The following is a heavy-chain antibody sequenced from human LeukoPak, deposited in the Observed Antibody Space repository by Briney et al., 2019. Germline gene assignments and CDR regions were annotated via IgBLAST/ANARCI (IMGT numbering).Heavy chain of an antibody. CDR1: GFTFSNAW. V-gene: IGHV3-15*01. J-gene: IGHJ4*02. CDR2: IKSKTDGGTT. CDR3: TTVDRGVAGTFDY. Sequence: PGGSLRLSCAASGFTFSNAWMSWVRQAPGKGLEWVGRIKSKTDGGTTDYAAPVKGRFTISRDDSKNTLYLQMNSLKTEDTVVYYCTTVDRGVAGTFDYWGQGTLVTVSS. D-gene: IGHD1-14*01.